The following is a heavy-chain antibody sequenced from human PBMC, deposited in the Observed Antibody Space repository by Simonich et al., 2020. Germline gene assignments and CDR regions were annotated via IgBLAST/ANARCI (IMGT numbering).Heavy chain of an antibody. CDR3: ARDPVVPAAIRNAFDI. Sequence: QVQLVQSGAEVKKPGASVKVSCKASGYTFTGYYMHWVRQAPGQGLGGVGGINPNGGGTNDAQKFKGRVTMTRETSISTAYMELSRLRADDTAVYYCARDPVVPAAIRNAFDIWGQGTMVTVSS. CDR2: INPNGGGT. J-gene: IGHJ3*02. D-gene: IGHD2-2*01. CDR1: GYTFTGYY. V-gene: IGHV1-2*02.